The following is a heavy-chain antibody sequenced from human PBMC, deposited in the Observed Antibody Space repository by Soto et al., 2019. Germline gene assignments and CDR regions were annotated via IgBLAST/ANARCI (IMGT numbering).Heavy chain of an antibody. J-gene: IGHJ4*02. CDR3: ARQKTGSSSWYDY. CDR2: IYTSGST. V-gene: IGHV4-4*07. CDR1: GGSISNYY. D-gene: IGHD6-13*01. Sequence: QVQLQESGPGLVKPSETLSLTCTVSGGSISNYYWTWIRQPAGKGLEWIGRIYTSGSTNFNPSLKSRVTMSVDTSKNQFSLKLSSVTAADMAVYYCARQKTGSSSWYDYWGQGTLVTVSP.